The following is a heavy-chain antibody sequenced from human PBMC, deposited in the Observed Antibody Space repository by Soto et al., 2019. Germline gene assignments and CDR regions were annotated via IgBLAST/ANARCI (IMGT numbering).Heavy chain of an antibody. Sequence: GGSMILSCAASGFSFNTSGMHWVRQAPGKGLEWVAVISYYGTNGYYEDSVKGRFTISRDNSKNTLYLQMNSLRIEDTAVYFCAKEDHSGRSPLDYWSEGAQVTVSS. CDR2: ISYYGTNG. J-gene: IGHJ4*02. CDR3: AKEDHSGRSPLDY. CDR1: GFSFNTSG. D-gene: IGHD1-26*01. V-gene: IGHV3-30*18.